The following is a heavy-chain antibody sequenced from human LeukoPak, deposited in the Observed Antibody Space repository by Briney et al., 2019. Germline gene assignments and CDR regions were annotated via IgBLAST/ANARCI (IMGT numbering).Heavy chain of an antibody. V-gene: IGHV1-2*02. J-gene: IGHJ3*02. CDR3: ARDLGATTYAFDI. CDR2: INPNSGGT. Sequence: GASVKVSCKASGYTFTGYYMHWVRQAPGQGLEWMGWINPNSGGTNYAQKFQGRVTMTRDTSISTAYMELSRLRSDDTAVYYCARDLGATTYAFDIWGQGTMVTVSS. CDR1: GYTFTGYY. D-gene: IGHD1-26*01.